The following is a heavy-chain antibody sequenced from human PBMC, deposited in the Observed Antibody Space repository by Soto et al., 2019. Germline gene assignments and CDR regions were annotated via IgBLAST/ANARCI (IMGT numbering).Heavy chain of an antibody. Sequence: PGGSLRLSCAASGFTFSSYGMHWVRQAPGKGLEWVAVIWYDGSNTYYADAVKGRFTIARDNSKNTLYLQMNSLRAEDTAVYYCARKGHCSGGSCYQYYYYGMDVWGQGTTVTVSS. CDR3: ARKGHCSGGSCYQYYYYGMDV. CDR1: GFTFSSYG. V-gene: IGHV3-33*01. J-gene: IGHJ6*02. CDR2: IWYDGSNT. D-gene: IGHD2-15*01.